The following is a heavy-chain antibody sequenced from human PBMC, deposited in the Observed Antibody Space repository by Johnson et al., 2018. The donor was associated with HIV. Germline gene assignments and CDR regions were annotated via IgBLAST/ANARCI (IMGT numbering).Heavy chain of an antibody. CDR1: GFTFSNAW. Sequence: EVQLVESGGGLVQPGGSLRLSCAASGFTFSNAWMSWVRQAPGKGLEWVGRIKSKTDGGTTDYAAPVKGRFTISRDDSKNTLFLHMNSLKTEDTAVYYCTTDLAAVGSGAFDIWGQGTMVTVSS. D-gene: IGHD6-13*01. V-gene: IGHV3-15*01. CDR2: IKSKTDGGTT. CDR3: TTDLAAVGSGAFDI. J-gene: IGHJ3*02.